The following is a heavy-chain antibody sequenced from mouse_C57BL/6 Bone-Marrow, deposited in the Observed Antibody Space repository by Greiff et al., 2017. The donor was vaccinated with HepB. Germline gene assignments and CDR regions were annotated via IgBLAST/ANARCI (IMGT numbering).Heavy chain of an antibody. CDR2: IDPENGDT. J-gene: IGHJ1*03. Sequence: LVESGAELVRPGASVKLSCTASGFNIKDDYMHWVKQRPEQGLEWIGWIDPENGDTEYASKFQGKATITADTSSNTAYLQLSSLTSEDTAVYYCTTKAYYSNYWYFDFWGTGTTVTVSS. V-gene: IGHV14-4*01. CDR3: TTKAYYSNYWYFDF. D-gene: IGHD2-5*01. CDR1: GFNIKDDY.